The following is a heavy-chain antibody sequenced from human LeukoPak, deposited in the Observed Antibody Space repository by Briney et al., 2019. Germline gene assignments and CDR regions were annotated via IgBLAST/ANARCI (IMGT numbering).Heavy chain of an antibody. Sequence: PSQTLSLTCTVSGDSISSGGYYWNWIRRPPGKGLEWIGYIYYNGNTNYSPSLKSRVTMSVDTSKNLFSLKVSSVTAADTAVYYCARGRSNYYGMDVWGQGTTVTVSS. CDR3: ARGRSNYYGMDV. J-gene: IGHJ6*02. CDR1: GDSISSGGYY. D-gene: IGHD1-26*01. V-gene: IGHV4-61*08. CDR2: IYYNGNT.